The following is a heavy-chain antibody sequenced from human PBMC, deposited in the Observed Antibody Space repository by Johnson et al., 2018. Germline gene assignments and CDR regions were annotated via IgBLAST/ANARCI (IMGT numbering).Heavy chain of an antibody. J-gene: IGHJ3*02. CDR2: IYSGGNK. D-gene: IGHD3-16*01. CDR3: TRDQLGGVINAFDI. V-gene: IGHV3-66*02. CDR1: GFIVSYNY. Sequence: VELVECGGGLVEPGGSLRLSCAASGFIVSYNYMNWVRQAPGTGLEWVSIIYSGGNKYYADSVKGRFTISSDSSKNTLYLQMKIMRPEDTAVYYCTRDQLGGVINAFDIWGQVTMVTVSS.